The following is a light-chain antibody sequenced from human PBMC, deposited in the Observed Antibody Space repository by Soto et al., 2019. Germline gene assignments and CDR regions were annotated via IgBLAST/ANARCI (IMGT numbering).Light chain of an antibody. Sequence: QSVLTQPPSASRTPGQRVTISCSGSSSNIGSNYVYWYQQLPGTAPKLLIYSNNQRPSGVPDRFSGSKSGTSASLAISGLRSEDQADYYCAAWDDSHWAFGGGTKLTVL. CDR1: SSNIGSNY. CDR3: AAWDDSHWA. J-gene: IGLJ3*02. CDR2: SNN. V-gene: IGLV1-47*02.